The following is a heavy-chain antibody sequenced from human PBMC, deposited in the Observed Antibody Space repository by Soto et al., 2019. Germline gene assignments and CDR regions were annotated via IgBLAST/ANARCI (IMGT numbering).Heavy chain of an antibody. J-gene: IGHJ4*02. Sequence: KTSETLSLTCTVSGGSMSYYYWNWIRQPPGKGLEWIGYIYYTGGSPDYNPSLKSRVTISVDTSKNQFSLKLSSVSAADTAVYYCARGSSYDSTLAFDYWGQGALVTVSS. CDR2: IYYTGGSP. D-gene: IGHD3-22*01. CDR3: ARGSSYDSTLAFDY. V-gene: IGHV4-59*01. CDR1: GGSMSYYY.